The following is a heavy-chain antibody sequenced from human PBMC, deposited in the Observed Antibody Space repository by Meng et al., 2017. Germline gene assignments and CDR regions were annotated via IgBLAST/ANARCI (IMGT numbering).Heavy chain of an antibody. Sequence: ASVKVSCKASGYTFTSYDINWVRQATGQGLEWMGWMNPNSGNTGYAQKFQGRVTITRNTSISTAYMELSSLRSEDTAVYYCARVRGYYGSGSYYSQREAFDYWGQGTVDTVSS. CDR3: ARVRGYYGSGSYYSQREAFDY. CDR2: MNPNSGNT. J-gene: IGHJ4*02. V-gene: IGHV1-8*03. CDR1: GYTFTSYD. D-gene: IGHD3-10*01.